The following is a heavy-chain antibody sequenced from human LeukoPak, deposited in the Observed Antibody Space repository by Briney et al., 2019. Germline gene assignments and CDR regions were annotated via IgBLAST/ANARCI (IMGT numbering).Heavy chain of an antibody. CDR3: ALYFGTYYFDY. Sequence: GESLKISCKASESSFTSYWIGWVRQMPGKGLEWMGIIYPGDSDTRYRPSFQGQVTISADKSMNTAYLQWSSLKASDTAMYYCALYFGTYYFDYWGQGTLVTVSS. CDR1: ESSFTSYW. V-gene: IGHV5-51*01. CDR2: IYPGDSDT. J-gene: IGHJ4*02. D-gene: IGHD3-10*01.